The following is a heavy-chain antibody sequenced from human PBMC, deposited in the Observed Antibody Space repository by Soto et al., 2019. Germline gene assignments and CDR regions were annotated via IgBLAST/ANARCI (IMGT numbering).Heavy chain of an antibody. D-gene: IGHD6-13*01. CDR3: PTDPSYRSSWGPRY. Sequence: GGSLRLSCAASGFTFSNAWMSWVRQAPGKGMEWVGRIKSKTDGGTTDYAAPVKGRFTISRDDSKNTLYLQMNSLKTEDTAVYYCPTDPSYRSSWGPRYWGKGPLGTVAS. CDR1: GFTFSNAW. CDR2: IKSKTDGGTT. V-gene: IGHV3-15*01. J-gene: IGHJ4*02.